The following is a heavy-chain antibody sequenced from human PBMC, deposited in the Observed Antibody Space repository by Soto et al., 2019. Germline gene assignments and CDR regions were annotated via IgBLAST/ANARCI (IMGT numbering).Heavy chain of an antibody. CDR2: IYWNDDK. D-gene: IGHD2-2*01. CDR3: AHRPAANPRGWKGFD. J-gene: IGHJ4*02. CDR1: GFSLSTSGVG. Sequence: QITLKESGPTLVKPTQTLTLTCTFSGFSLSTSGVGVGWIRQPPGKALEWLALIYWNDDKRYSPSLKSRLTITEDTSKNQVVLTMTNMDPVDKATYYCAHRPAANPRGWKGFDWGQGNLVTVSS. V-gene: IGHV2-5*01.